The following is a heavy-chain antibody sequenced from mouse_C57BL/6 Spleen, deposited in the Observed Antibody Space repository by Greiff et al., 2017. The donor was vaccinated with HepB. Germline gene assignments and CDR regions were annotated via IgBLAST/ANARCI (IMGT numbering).Heavy chain of an antibody. CDR3: ARGRYPDY. J-gene: IGHJ2*01. Sequence: QVQLKQSGAELVMPGASVKLSCKASGYTFTSYWMHWVKQRPGQGLEWIGEIDPSDSYTNYNQKFKGKSTLTVDKSSSTAYMQPSRLTSEDSAVYYCARGRYPDYWGQCTTLTVSS. CDR1: GYTFTSYW. V-gene: IGHV1-69*01. D-gene: IGHD2-14*01. CDR2: IDPSDSYT.